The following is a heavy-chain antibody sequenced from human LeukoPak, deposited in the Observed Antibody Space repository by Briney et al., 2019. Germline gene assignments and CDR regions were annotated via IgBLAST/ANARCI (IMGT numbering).Heavy chain of an antibody. Sequence: GASVKVSCKASGYTFTSYYMHWVRQAPGQGLEWMGIINPSGGSTSYAQKFQGRVTMTRDMSTSTVYMELSSLRSEDTAVYYCARASGYSSSWDLPRFQHWGQGTLVTVSS. CDR1: GYTFTSYY. J-gene: IGHJ1*01. V-gene: IGHV1-46*01. CDR3: ARASGYSSSWDLPRFQH. CDR2: INPSGGST. D-gene: IGHD6-13*01.